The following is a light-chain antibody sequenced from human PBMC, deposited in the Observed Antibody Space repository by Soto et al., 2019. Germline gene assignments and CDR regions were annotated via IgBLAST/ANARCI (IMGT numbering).Light chain of an antibody. V-gene: IGKV3-20*01. Sequence: EIALTQSPGTLSLSPGKRATLSCRASQSVSSSHLAWYQQKPGQAPRLLIYAASARATGIPDRFSGSGSGTDFTLTISRLEPEDFAVYFCQLYGSSPPRYTFAQGTKVDIK. CDR3: QLYGSSPPRYT. CDR2: AAS. J-gene: IGKJ2*01. CDR1: QSVSSSH.